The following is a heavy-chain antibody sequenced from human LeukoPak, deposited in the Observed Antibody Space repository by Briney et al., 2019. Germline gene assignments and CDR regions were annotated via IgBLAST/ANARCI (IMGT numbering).Heavy chain of an antibody. CDR3: ARRITMVRGVIIGWFDP. V-gene: IGHV4-4*02. J-gene: IGHJ5*02. Sequence: KSSETLXLTCAVSGGSISSSNWWSWVRQPPGKGLEWIGEIYHSGSTNYNPSLKSRVTISVDKSKNQFSLKLSSVTAADTAVYYCARRITMVRGVIIGWFDPWGQGTLVTVSS. CDR2: IYHSGST. D-gene: IGHD3-10*01. CDR1: GGSISSSNW.